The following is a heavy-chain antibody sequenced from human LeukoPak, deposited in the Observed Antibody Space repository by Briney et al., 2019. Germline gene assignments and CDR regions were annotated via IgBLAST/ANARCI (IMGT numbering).Heavy chain of an antibody. CDR3: AREDLNWNLRRNNWFDP. J-gene: IGHJ5*02. CDR2: IYTSGST. D-gene: IGHD1-20*01. Sequence: PSETLSLTCTVSGGSISSGDYYWSWIRQPAGKGLEWIGRIYTSGSTNYNPSLKSRVTMSVDTSKNQFSLKLSSVTAADTAVYYCAREDLNWNLRRNNWFDPWGQGTLVTVSS. CDR1: GGSISSGDYY. V-gene: IGHV4-61*02.